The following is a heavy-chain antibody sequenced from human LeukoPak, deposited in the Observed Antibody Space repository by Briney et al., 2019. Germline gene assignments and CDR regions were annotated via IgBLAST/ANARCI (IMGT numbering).Heavy chain of an antibody. CDR2: IYYSGST. CDR1: GGSISSYY. D-gene: IGHD3-22*01. J-gene: IGHJ3*02. Sequence: PTETLSLTCTVSGGSISSYYWSWVRQPPGKGLEWVGYIYYSGSTNYNPPLKSQVTISVDTSKHQFSLKLSSVTAADTAVYYCAREAGYYDSSGYYYGDKGAFDIWGQGTMVTVSS. CDR3: AREAGYYDSSGYYYGDKGAFDI. V-gene: IGHV4-59*01.